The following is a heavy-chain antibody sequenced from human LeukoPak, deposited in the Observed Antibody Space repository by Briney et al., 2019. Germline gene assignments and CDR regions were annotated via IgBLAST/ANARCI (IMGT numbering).Heavy chain of an antibody. CDR1: GGSISSGGYY. CDR3: ARHGGQWLVQFDY. CDR2: IYYSGST. D-gene: IGHD6-19*01. Sequence: SQTLSLTCTVSGGSISSGGYYWSWIRQPPGKGLEWIGYIYYSGSTNYNPSLKSRVTILVDTSKNQFSLKLSSVTAADTAVYYCARHGGQWLVQFDYWGQGTLVTVSS. J-gene: IGHJ4*02. V-gene: IGHV4-61*08.